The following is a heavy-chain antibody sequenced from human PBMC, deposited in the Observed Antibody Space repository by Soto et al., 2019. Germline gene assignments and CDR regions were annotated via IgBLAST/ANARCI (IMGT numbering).Heavy chain of an antibody. V-gene: IGHV4-34*01. CDR3: ARELRRTFDY. Sequence: QVQLQQWGAGLLKPSETLSLTCAVYGGSFSGYYWSWIRQPPGKGLVWIGEINHSGSTNYNPSLKSRVTISVDTSKNQFSLKLSSVTAADTAVYYCARELRRTFDYWGQGTLVTVSS. CDR2: INHSGST. CDR1: GGSFSGYY. J-gene: IGHJ4*02.